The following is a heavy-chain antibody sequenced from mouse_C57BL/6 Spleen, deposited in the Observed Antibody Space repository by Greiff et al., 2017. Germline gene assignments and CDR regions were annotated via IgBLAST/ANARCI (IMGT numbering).Heavy chain of an antibody. CDR3: ARRGVLGTGFDY. Sequence: QVQLQQSGPELVKPGASVKISCKASGYAFSSSWMNWVKQRPGKGLEWIGRIYPGDGDTNYNGKFKGKATLTADKSSSTAYMQLSSLTSEDSAVYCCARRGVLGTGFDYWGQGTTLTVSS. V-gene: IGHV1-82*01. D-gene: IGHD4-1*01. CDR2: IYPGDGDT. J-gene: IGHJ2*01. CDR1: GYAFSSSW.